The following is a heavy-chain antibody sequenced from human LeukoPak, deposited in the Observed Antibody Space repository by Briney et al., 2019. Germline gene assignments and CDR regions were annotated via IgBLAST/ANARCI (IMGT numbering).Heavy chain of an antibody. D-gene: IGHD3-3*01. J-gene: IGHJ3*02. CDR2: IIPIFGTA. Sequence: SVKVSCKASGGTFSSYAISWVRQAPGQGLEWMGRIIPIFGTANYAQKFQGRVTMTRDTSTSTVYMELSSLRSEDTAVYYCARDHGYYDFWSGRNEDAFDIWGQGTMVTVSS. V-gene: IGHV1-69*05. CDR1: GGTFSSYA. CDR3: ARDHGYYDFWSGRNEDAFDI.